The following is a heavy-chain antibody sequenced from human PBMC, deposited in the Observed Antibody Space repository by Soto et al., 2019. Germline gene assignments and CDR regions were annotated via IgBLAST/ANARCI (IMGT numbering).Heavy chain of an antibody. CDR2: IGGGGDDT. CDR1: GFTFSNFA. V-gene: IGHV3-23*01. CDR3: ATFMTVTGPGWGRASEY. J-gene: IGHJ4*02. Sequence: PGGSLRLSCAASGFTFSNFAMSWVRQAPGKGLEWVSSIGGGGDDTYYADSVKGRFIISRDNSKSTLSLRLNGLRAEDTAVYYCATFMTVTGPGWGRASEYWGQGTRVTVSS. D-gene: IGHD6-19*01.